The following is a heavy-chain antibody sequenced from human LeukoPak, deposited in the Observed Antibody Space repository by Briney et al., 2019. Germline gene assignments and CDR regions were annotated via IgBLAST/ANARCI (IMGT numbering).Heavy chain of an antibody. V-gene: IGHV1-2*02. CDR2: INPNSGGT. D-gene: IGHD2-15*01. CDR3: ARSSSRGFSGGQFHFDWFDP. CDR1: GYTFTGYY. Sequence: GASVTVSCKASGYTFTGYYIHWVRQAPGQGLEWMGWINPNSGGTNYAQKFQGRVTMTRDTSINTAYMELSRLISDDTAVYYCARSSSRGFSGGQFHFDWFDPCGQGTLVTVSS. J-gene: IGHJ5*02.